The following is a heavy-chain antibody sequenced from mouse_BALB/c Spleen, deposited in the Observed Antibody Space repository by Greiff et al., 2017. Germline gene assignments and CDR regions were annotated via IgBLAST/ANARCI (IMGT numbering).Heavy chain of an antibody. D-gene: IGHD2-10*01. CDR1: GFTFSSYA. J-gene: IGHJ3*01. CDR3: ASAYYGKPFAY. Sequence: DVQLVESGGGLVKPGGSLKLSCAASGFTFSSYAMSWVRQSPEKRLEWVAEISSGGSYTYYPDTVTGRFTISRDNAKNTLYLEMSSLRSEDTAMYYCASAYYGKPFAYWGQGTLVTVSA. V-gene: IGHV5-9-4*01. CDR2: ISSGGSYT.